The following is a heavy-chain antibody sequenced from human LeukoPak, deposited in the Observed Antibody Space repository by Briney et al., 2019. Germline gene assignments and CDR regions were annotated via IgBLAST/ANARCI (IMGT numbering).Heavy chain of an antibody. Sequence: GGSLRLSCAASGFTFSNAWMSWVRQAPGKGLEWVAVIWYDGSNKYYADSVKGRFTISRDNSKNTLYLQMNSLRAEDTAVYYCARGVAAVDYWGQGTLVTVSS. CDR2: IWYDGSNK. D-gene: IGHD6-13*01. CDR3: ARGVAAVDY. CDR1: GFTFSNAW. V-gene: IGHV3-33*08. J-gene: IGHJ4*02.